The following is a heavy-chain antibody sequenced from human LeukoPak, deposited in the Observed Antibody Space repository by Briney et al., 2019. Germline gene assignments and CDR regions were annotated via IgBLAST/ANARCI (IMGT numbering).Heavy chain of an antibody. D-gene: IGHD6-13*01. V-gene: IGHV3-30*02. Sequence: GGSLRLSCAASGFTFSTYGMHWVRQAPGKGLEWVAFIRYDGSNKYYADSVKGRFTISRDNSKNTLYLQMNSLRAEDTAVYYCASLAAAGTLADYWGQGTLVTVSS. J-gene: IGHJ4*02. CDR3: ASLAAAGTLADY. CDR1: GFTFSTYG. CDR2: IRYDGSNK.